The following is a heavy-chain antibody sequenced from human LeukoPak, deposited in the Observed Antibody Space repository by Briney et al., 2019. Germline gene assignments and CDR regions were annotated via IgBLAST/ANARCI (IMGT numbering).Heavy chain of an antibody. Sequence: ASVKVSCKASGYTFTSYYVHWVRQAPGQGLEWMGWINPNSGGTSYAQKFQGRVTMTRDTSISTGYMELSRLRFDDTAVYYCAINKAAKSLDYWGQGTLVTVSS. V-gene: IGHV1-2*02. CDR3: AINKAAKSLDY. D-gene: IGHD6-25*01. J-gene: IGHJ4*02. CDR2: INPNSGGT. CDR1: GYTFTSYY.